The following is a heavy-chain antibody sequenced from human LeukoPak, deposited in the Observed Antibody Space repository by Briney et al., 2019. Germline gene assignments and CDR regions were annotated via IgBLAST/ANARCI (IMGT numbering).Heavy chain of an antibody. CDR2: INPNSGGT. J-gene: IGHJ4*02. CDR3: ARNRAYDFWSGYTHEFDY. D-gene: IGHD3-3*01. V-gene: IGHV1-2*02. CDR1: GHTFTGYY. Sequence: ASVKVSCKASGHTFTGYYMHWVRQAPGQGLEWMGWINPNSGGTNYAQKFQGRVTMTRDTSISTAYMELSRLRSDDTAVYYCARNRAYDFWSGYTHEFDYWGQGTLVTVSS.